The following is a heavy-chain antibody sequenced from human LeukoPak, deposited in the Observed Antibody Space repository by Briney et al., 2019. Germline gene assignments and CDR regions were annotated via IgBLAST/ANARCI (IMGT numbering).Heavy chain of an antibody. CDR3: ARVAIQGDYFDY. J-gene: IGHJ4*02. D-gene: IGHD5-18*01. CDR1: GDSLSNNW. CDR2: ISPDDSDT. V-gene: IGHV5-51*01. Sequence: GEPLKITCKASGDSLSNNWIAWVRQMPGKGLEWMGIISPDDSDTRYSPSFEGQVTMSADKSNRTAYLQWSSLKASDSAIFYCARVAIQGDYFDYWGQGTRVTVSS.